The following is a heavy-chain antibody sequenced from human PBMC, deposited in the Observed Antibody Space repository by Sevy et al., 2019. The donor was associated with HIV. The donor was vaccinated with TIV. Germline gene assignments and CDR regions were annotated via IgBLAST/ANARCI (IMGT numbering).Heavy chain of an antibody. Sequence: GGSLRLSCAASGFTFSNYTIHWVRQAPGKGLEWVAVISYDGSNKYYADSVEGRFTVSRDNSKNTLYLQMNSLRAEDTAVYYCSRALPSGWWGGVDYWGQGTLVTVSS. CDR1: GFTFSNYT. CDR2: ISYDGSNK. D-gene: IGHD6-19*01. J-gene: IGHJ4*02. V-gene: IGHV3-30-3*01. CDR3: SRALPSGWWGGVDY.